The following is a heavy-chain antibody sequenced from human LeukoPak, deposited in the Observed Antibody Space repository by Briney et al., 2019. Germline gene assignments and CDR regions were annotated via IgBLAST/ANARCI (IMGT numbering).Heavy chain of an antibody. Sequence: KASETLSLTCTVSGGSISSGGYYWSWIRQHPGKGLEWIGYIYYSGSTYYNPSLKSRVTISVDTSKNQFSLKLSSVTAADTAVYYCARWGYSSTMNWFDPWGQGTLVTVSS. D-gene: IGHD6-13*01. CDR2: IYYSGST. V-gene: IGHV4-31*03. CDR1: GGSISSGGYY. J-gene: IGHJ5*02. CDR3: ARWGYSSTMNWFDP.